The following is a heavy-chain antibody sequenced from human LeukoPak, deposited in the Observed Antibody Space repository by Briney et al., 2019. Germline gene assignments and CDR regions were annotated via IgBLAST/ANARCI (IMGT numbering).Heavy chain of an antibody. J-gene: IGHJ6*03. Sequence: QPGGSLRLSCAASGFTFSSYWMHWVRQAPGKGLVWVSSINSDGSSTSYADSVKGRFTISRDNAKNTLYLQMNSLRAEDTAVYYCARDLIDYGDYFYYYYYMDVWGKGTTVTVSS. CDR3: ARDLIDYGDYFYYYYYMDV. D-gene: IGHD4-17*01. CDR1: GFTFSSYW. CDR2: INSDGSST. V-gene: IGHV3-74*01.